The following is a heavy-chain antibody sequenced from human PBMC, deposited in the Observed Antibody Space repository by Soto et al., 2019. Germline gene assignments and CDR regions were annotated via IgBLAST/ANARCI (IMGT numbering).Heavy chain of an antibody. CDR1: GFPFRKYA. J-gene: IGHJ4*02. D-gene: IGHD4-4*01. CDR2: TGGGIGP. CDR3: GKVPDGFNSNSPYY. V-gene: IGHV3-23*01. Sequence: EVQLLESGGGLVQPGESLKLACAVSGFPFRKYAMSWVRQAPGKGLEWVSTTGGGIGPYYADSVKGRFTISRDLSKNTLYLQMNSLRADDTAVYYCGKVPDGFNSNSPYYWGQGTLVTVSS.